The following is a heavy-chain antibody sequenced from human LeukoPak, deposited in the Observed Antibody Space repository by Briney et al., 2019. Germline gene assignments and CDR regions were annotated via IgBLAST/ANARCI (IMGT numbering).Heavy chain of an antibody. J-gene: IGHJ4*02. CDR3: ARGGGVQITVTIDY. Sequence: GGSLRLSCAASGFTFDDYGMSWVRQAPGKGLEWVSGINWNGGSTGYADSVKGRFTISRDNAKNSLYLQMNSLRDEGTALYYCARGGGVQITVTIDYWGQGTLVTVSS. V-gene: IGHV3-20*04. CDR2: INWNGGST. D-gene: IGHD4-17*01. CDR1: GFTFDDYG.